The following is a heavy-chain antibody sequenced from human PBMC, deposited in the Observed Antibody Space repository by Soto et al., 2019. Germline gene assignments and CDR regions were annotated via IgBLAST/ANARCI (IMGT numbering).Heavy chain of an antibody. Sequence: PSETLSLTCTVSGGSIGRYYWSWIRQPPGKGLEWIGYSYYSGSTNYNPSLKSRVTISIDTSKNQFSLKLSSVTAADTAVYYCARDLNFTGTNVWGQGTTVTVSS. CDR2: SYYSGST. V-gene: IGHV4-59*01. CDR3: ARDLNFTGTNV. J-gene: IGHJ6*02. CDR1: GGSIGRYY.